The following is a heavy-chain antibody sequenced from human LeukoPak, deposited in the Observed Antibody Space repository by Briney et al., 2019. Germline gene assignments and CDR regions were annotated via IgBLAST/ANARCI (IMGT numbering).Heavy chain of an antibody. D-gene: IGHD3-22*01. CDR1: GFTFSSYA. J-gene: IGHJ4*02. V-gene: IGHV3-23*01. CDR2: ISGSGGST. Sequence: GGSLRLSCAASGFTFSSYAMSWVRQAPGKGLEWVSAISGSGGSTYYADSVKGRFTISRDNAKNSLYLQMNSLRAEDTAVYYCAITLPYYYDSSGFDYWGQGTLVTVSS. CDR3: AITLPYYYDSSGFDY.